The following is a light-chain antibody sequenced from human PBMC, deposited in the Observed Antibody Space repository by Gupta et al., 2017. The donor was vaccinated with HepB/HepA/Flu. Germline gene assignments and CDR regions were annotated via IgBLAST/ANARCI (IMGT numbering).Light chain of an antibody. Sequence: IVLTQSPGTLSLSPGESATLSCRASQSFSYSYLAWYHQKPGQAPRLLIYAASSRATGIPDRFSGSGSGTEFTLTISRLEPEGSGVYYCQQYGSSPFSFGQGTKLEIK. V-gene: IGKV3-20*01. CDR1: QSFSYSY. CDR3: QQYGSSPFS. CDR2: AAS. J-gene: IGKJ2*03.